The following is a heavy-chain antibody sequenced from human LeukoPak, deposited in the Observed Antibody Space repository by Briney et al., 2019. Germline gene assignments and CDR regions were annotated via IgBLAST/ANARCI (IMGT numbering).Heavy chain of an antibody. J-gene: IGHJ4*02. CDR1: GFTFSNYD. D-gene: IGHD1-20*01. CDR3: VKDSYDWNQGYFDY. V-gene: IGHV3-23*01. Sequence: GGSLRLSCAASGFTFSNYDMGWVRQAPGKGLEWVSIINNSGDTIHYTDSVRGRFTVSRDNSKNTLFLQMNSLRAEDTAVYYCVKDSYDWNQGYFDYWGQGTLVTVSS. CDR2: INNSGDTI.